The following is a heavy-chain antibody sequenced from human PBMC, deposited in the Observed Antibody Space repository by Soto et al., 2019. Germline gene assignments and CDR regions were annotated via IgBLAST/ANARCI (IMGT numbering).Heavy chain of an antibody. CDR2: VNPNSGGT. J-gene: IGHJ5*02. CDR3: ARDSDRSPYPGFDP. Sequence: QVQLVQSGAEVNKPGASVKVSCKASGYTFTGYYMHWVRQSPGQGLEWMGWVNPNSGGTNYAQKFQGWVTMTRDTSISTAYMELSRLRSDDTAVYYCARDSDRSPYPGFDPWGQGTLVTVSS. V-gene: IGHV1-2*04. CDR1: GYTFTGYY. D-gene: IGHD1-26*01.